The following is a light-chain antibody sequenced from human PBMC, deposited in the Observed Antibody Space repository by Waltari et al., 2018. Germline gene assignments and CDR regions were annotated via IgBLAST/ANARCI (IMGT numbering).Light chain of an antibody. V-gene: IGKV3-20*01. CDR3: QHYGTSLMYA. CDR1: QTVRGDF. Sequence: ETVLTQSPGTLSLSPGDRATLSCRASQTVRGDFLAWYQQRRGQPPRLLIYSASKRAPGIPERFSGSGSVTDFTLTISGLEPEDFAVYYCQHYGTSLMYAFGQGTKLEIK. CDR2: SAS. J-gene: IGKJ2*01.